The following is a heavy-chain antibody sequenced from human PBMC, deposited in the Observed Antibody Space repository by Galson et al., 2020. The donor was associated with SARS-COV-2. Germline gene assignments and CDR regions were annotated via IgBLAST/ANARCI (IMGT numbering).Heavy chain of an antibody. V-gene: IGHV3-7*01. D-gene: IGHD3-10*01. CDR3: AREGGYYGSGSYSYWFDS. J-gene: IGHJ5*01. CDR1: GFTFSSYW. Sequence: QLGESLKISCAASGFTFSSYWMSWVRQAPGKGLEWVANIKQDGSEKYYVDSVKGRFTISRDNAKNSLYLQMNSLRAEDTAVYYCAREGGYYGSGSYSYWFDSWGQGTLVTVSS. CDR2: IKQDGSEK.